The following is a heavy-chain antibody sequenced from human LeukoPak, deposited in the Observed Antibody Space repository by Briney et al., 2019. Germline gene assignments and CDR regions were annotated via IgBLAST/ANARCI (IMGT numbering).Heavy chain of an antibody. CDR1: GYTFTNYN. V-gene: IGHV1-8*01. CDR2: MNPNTGNA. D-gene: IGHD5-12*01. J-gene: IGHJ3*01. CDR3: ATPSGYDLDAFDV. Sequence: ASVKVSCKASGYTFTNYNINWVRRATGQGLEWMGWMNPNTGNAAYAQKFQGRVTMTRNTSISTAYMDLSSLRSEDTAVYYCATPSGYDLDAFDVWGQGTMVTVSS.